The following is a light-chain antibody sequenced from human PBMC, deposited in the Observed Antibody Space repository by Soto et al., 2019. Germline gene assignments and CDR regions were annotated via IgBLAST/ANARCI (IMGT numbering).Light chain of an antibody. CDR3: QQYNNWPMWT. V-gene: IGKV3-15*01. CDR2: GAP. Sequence: EIVLTQSPGTLSLSPGERATLSCRASQSVSSSYLAWYQQKPGQAPRLLIYGAPTRATGIPARFSGSGSGTEFTLTINSLQSEDFAVYYCQQYNNWPMWTFGQGTKVDIK. CDR1: QSVSSSY. J-gene: IGKJ1*01.